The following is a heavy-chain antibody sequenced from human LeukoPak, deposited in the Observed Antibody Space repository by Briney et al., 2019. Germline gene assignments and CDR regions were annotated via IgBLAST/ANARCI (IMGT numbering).Heavy chain of an antibody. CDR1: GGSISSYY. Sequence: PSETLSLTCTVSGGSISSYYWSWIRQPPGKGLEWIGYIYYSGSTNYNPSLKSRVTISVDTSKNQFSLKLSSVTAADTAVYYCALSSGSYHKRNDAFDIWGQGTMVTVSS. D-gene: IGHD3-10*02. CDR2: IYYSGST. CDR3: ALSSGSYHKRNDAFDI. V-gene: IGHV4-59*01. J-gene: IGHJ3*02.